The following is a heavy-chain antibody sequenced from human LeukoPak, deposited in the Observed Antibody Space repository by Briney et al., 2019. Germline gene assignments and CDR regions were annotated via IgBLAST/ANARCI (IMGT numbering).Heavy chain of an antibody. CDR3: AKGAQRGGYISTYFDY. CDR1: GFTFSSYA. J-gene: IGHJ4*02. V-gene: IGHV3-23*01. Sequence: GGSLRLSCAASGFTFSSYAMSWVRQAPGKGLEWVSAISGSGGSTSYADSVKGRFTISRDNSKNTLYLQMNSLRAEDTAVYYCAKGAQRGGYISTYFDYWGQGTLVTVSS. D-gene: IGHD5-24*01. CDR2: ISGSGGST.